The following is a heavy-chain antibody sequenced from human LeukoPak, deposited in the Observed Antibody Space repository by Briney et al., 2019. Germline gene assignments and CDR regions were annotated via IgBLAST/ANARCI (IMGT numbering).Heavy chain of an antibody. V-gene: IGHV4-4*02. CDR1: GGSMNSHNW. CDR2: IYRTGDT. J-gene: IGHJ5*02. CDR3: ARDVAAFTSSSWYWFDP. D-gene: IGHD6-19*01. Sequence: SETLSLTCAVSGGSMNSHNWWIWVRQPPGRGLEWIGEIYRTGDTNYNPSLKSRVTISQDKSKNQFSLKLSSVTAADTAVYYCARDVAAFTSSSWYWFDPWGQGTLVTVSS.